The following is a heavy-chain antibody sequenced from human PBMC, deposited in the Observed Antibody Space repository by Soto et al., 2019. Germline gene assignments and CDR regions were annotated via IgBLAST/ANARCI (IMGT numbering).Heavy chain of an antibody. CDR2: IIPIFGTA. V-gene: IGHV1-69*01. CDR3: AGPPFEYSSSSGIMDY. Sequence: QVQLVQSGAEVKKPGSSVKVSCKASGGTFSSYAISWVRQAPGQGLEWMGGIIPIFGTANYAQKFQGRVTSTADESTSTAYMELSSLRFEDTAVYYCAGPPFEYSSSSGIMDYWGQGTLVTVSS. J-gene: IGHJ4*02. CDR1: GGTFSSYA. D-gene: IGHD6-6*01.